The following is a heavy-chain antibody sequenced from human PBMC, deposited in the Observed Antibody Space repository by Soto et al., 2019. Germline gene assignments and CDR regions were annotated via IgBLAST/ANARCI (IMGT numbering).Heavy chain of an antibody. CDR2: ISGSGDST. V-gene: IGHV3-23*01. CDR3: ARDRLASVVIEGTFY. J-gene: IGHJ4*02. D-gene: IGHD2-15*01. CDR1: GFTFSSYA. Sequence: EVQLLESGGGLVQPGGSLRLSCAASGFTFSSYAMSWVRQAPGRGLEWVSSISGSGDSTYYADSVKGRFTISRDNSKNMLYLELNSLRAEDTALYYCARDRLASVVIEGTFYWGQGTLVNVSS.